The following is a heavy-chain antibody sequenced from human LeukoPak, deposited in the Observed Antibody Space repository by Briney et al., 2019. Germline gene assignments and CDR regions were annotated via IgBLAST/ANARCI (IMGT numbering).Heavy chain of an antibody. CDR2: IHSGRANT. CDR1: GLTFSSYA. CDR3: ATHTIPKSYYFDY. V-gene: IGHV3-23*01. Sequence: GGFLRLSCAASGLTFSSYAMSWVRQAPGNGLEWVSTIHSGRANTYYADSVKGRFTISRDDSKNTLYLQMNSLRAEDTAVYYCATHTIPKSYYFDYWGRGTLVTVSS. D-gene: IGHD2-2*01. J-gene: IGHJ4*02.